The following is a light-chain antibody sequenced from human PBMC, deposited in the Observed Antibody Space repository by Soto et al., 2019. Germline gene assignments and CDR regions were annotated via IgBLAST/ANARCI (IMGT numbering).Light chain of an antibody. CDR1: QSVSSSY. CDR2: GAS. V-gene: IGKV3-20*01. J-gene: IGKJ1*01. CDR3: QQYGSSPPWT. Sequence: EILLTQSPCTLALSPGERATLSCRASQSVSSSYLAWYQQKPGQAPRLLIYGASSRATGIPDRFSGSGSGTDFTRTISRLEAEDFAVYYCQQYGSSPPWTFGQGTKVDI.